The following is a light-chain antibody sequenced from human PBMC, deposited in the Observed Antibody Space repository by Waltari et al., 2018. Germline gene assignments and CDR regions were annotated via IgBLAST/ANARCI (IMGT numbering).Light chain of an antibody. CDR3: YSKDTDGGSQGK. J-gene: IGLJ2*01. Sequence: YELTQPPSVSVSPGQTAAIPSPGDGLPKQSAFWYQQKTGQAPVLVMYDDNKRPSGIPGRFSGSSAGAVATLTISGAQVEDEADYYCYSKDTDGGSQGKFGGGTKLTVL. V-gene: IGLV3-10*01. CDR2: DDN. CDR1: GLPKQS.